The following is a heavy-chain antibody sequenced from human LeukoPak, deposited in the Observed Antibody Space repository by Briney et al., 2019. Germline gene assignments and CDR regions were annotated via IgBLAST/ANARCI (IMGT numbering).Heavy chain of an antibody. V-gene: IGHV1-24*01. CDR3: ATTPSYSSSWYAPDWFDP. D-gene: IGHD6-13*01. J-gene: IGHJ5*02. Sequence: ASVTVSCKVSGYTLTELSMHWVRQAPGKGLEWMGGFDPEDGETIYAQKFQGRVTMTENTSTDTAYMELSSLRSEDTAVYYCATTPSYSSSWYAPDWFDPWGQGTLVTVSS. CDR2: FDPEDGET. CDR1: GYTLTELS.